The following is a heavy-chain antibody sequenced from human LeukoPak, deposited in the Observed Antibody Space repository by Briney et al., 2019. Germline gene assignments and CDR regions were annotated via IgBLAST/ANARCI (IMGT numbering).Heavy chain of an antibody. CDR1: GYTFTSYG. J-gene: IGHJ6*04. Sequence: ASVKVSCKASGYTFTSYGISWVRQAPGQGLEWMGWISAYKGNPNYAQNLQGRFTMTTDPSPGTAYMERGARRSDDRAVFYGGEVTYYYDSSVYSRLHYYNGMAVGGKGTTVTVPS. V-gene: IGHV1-18*01. CDR2: ISAYKGNP. D-gene: IGHD3-22*01. CDR3: GEVTYYYDSSVYSRLHYYNGMAV.